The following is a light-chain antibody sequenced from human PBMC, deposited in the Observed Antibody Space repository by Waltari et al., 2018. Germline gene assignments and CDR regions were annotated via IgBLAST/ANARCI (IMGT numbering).Light chain of an antibody. CDR2: GAS. V-gene: IGKV3-20*01. J-gene: IGKJ1*01. Sequence: IILTQSPRTLSLSPGVRATLSCRASQSISRYLAWYQPKPGQAPRLLIYGASTRATGIPDRFSGSGSGTEFSLNISGLVPEDSAVYYCQHHFRLPATFGQGTKVEIK. CDR1: QSISRY. CDR3: QHHFRLPAT.